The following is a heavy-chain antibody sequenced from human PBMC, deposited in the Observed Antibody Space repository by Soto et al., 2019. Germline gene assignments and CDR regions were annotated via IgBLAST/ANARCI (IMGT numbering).Heavy chain of an antibody. CDR2: ISGSGGHT. CDR1: GFTFSSYA. CDR3: VITYRPH. D-gene: IGHD3-22*01. Sequence: GGSLRLSCAASGFTFSSYAMSWVRQAPGKGLEWVSGISGSGGHTYYADSVKGRFTISRDNSKNTLYLQANSLSAEDTAIYYCVITYRPHWGQGTLVTVSS. V-gene: IGHV3-23*01. J-gene: IGHJ4*02.